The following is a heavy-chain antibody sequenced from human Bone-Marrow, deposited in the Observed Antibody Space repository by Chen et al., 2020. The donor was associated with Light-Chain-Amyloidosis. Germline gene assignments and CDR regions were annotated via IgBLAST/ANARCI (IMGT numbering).Heavy chain of an antibody. CDR3: ARRRDGYNFDY. CDR1: GYTFPSYW. CDR2: IYPDDSDS. V-gene: IGHV5-51*01. J-gene: IGHJ4*02. Sequence: EVHLEQSGQEVKKPRESPKISCKGSGYTFPSYWIGWVRQMPGKGLEWMGVIYPDDSDSRYSPSFEGQVTISADKSITTAYLQWRSLKASDTAMYYCARRRDGYNFDYWGQGTLVTVSS. D-gene: IGHD5-12*01.